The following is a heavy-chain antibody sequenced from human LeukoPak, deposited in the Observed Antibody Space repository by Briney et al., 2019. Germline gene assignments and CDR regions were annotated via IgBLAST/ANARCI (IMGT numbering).Heavy chain of an antibody. V-gene: IGHV3-21*01. D-gene: IGHD7-27*01. J-gene: IGHJ4*02. CDR2: ISASSDYT. Sequence: GGSLRLSCAASGFNLTAYGMNWVRLAPGKGLEWVSSISASSDYTYYADSVTGRFTISRDNAKNSLYLQMNSLRAEDTAVYYCAQLKLGTQDYWGQGTLVTVSS. CDR1: GFNLTAYG. CDR3: AQLKLGTQDY.